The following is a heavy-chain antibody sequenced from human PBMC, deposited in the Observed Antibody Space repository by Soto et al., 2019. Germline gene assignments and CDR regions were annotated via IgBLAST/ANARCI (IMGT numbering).Heavy chain of an antibody. Sequence: HVQLVESGGGVVQPGRSLRLSCAASGFNFSSYAMHWVRQAPGKGLEWVAVISYDGSNKYYADSVKGRFTISRDNSKNALYVQMNSLSAEDTAVYYCARDSSSSWYIYYGMDVWGQGTTVTVSS. D-gene: IGHD6-13*01. CDR1: GFNFSSYA. CDR3: ARDSSSSWYIYYGMDV. J-gene: IGHJ6*02. V-gene: IGHV3-30-3*01. CDR2: ISYDGSNK.